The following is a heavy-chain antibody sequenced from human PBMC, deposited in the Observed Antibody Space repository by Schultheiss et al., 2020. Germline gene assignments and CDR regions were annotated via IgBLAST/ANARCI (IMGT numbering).Heavy chain of an antibody. D-gene: IGHD3-16*01. V-gene: IGHV3-7*01. CDR3: ARDPSFGAMDY. Sequence: GGSLRLSCAASGFTFSGSDIHWVRQAPGKGLEWVAFIHPHGSQINYVDSVKGRFTISRDNAENSLYLQMNSLRAEDTAVYYCARDPSFGAMDYWGQGTLVTVSS. CDR2: IHPHGSQI. CDR1: GFTFSGSD. J-gene: IGHJ4*02.